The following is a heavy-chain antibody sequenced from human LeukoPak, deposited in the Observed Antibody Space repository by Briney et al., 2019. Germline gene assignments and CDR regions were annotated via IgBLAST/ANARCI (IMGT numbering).Heavy chain of an antibody. CDR3: ASQLLTGYMPDY. CDR2: INPNSGGT. J-gene: IGHJ4*02. D-gene: IGHD3-9*01. CDR1: GYTFTGYC. Sequence: ASVKVSCKASGYTFTGYCMHWVRQAPGQGLEWMGWINPNSGGTNYAQKFQGRVTMTRDTSVSTAYMELSRLRSDDTAVYYCASQLLTGYMPDYWGQGTLVTVPS. V-gene: IGHV1-2*02.